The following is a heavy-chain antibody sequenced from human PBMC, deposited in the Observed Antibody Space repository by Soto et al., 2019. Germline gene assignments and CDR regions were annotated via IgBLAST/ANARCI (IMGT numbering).Heavy chain of an antibody. V-gene: IGHV4-39*01. Sequence: SETLSLTCTVSGGSISSSSYYWCWIRHPPGKGLEWIGSIYYSGSTYYNPSLKSRVTISVDTSKNQFSLKLSSVTAADTAVYYCARGLREIAAAGTHWFDPWGQGTLVTVSS. CDR3: ARGLREIAAAGTHWFDP. CDR2: IYYSGST. D-gene: IGHD6-13*01. J-gene: IGHJ5*02. CDR1: GGSISSSSYY.